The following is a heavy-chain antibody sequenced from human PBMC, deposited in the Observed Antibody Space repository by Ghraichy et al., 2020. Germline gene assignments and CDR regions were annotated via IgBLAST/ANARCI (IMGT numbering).Heavy chain of an antibody. V-gene: IGHV3-23*01. CDR2: ISGSGGST. CDR1: GFTFSSYA. D-gene: IGHD6-6*01. CDR3: AKDSSLGQGGDY. Sequence: LSLTCAASGFTFSSYAMSWVRQAPGKGLEWVSAISGSGGSTYYADSVKGRFTISRDNSKNTLYLQMNSLRAEDTAVYYCAKDSSLGQGGDYWGQGTLVTVSS. J-gene: IGHJ4*02.